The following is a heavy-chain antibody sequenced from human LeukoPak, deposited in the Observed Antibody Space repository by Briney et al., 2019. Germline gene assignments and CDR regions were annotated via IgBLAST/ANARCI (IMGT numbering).Heavy chain of an antibody. J-gene: IGHJ4*02. V-gene: IGHV3-33*01. CDR2: IWYDGSNK. CDR1: GFTFSSYG. CDR3: AAVRKVRYFDY. Sequence: GGSLRLSCAASGFTFSSYGMHWVRQAPGKGLEWVAVIWYDGSNKYYADSVKGRFTIYRDNSKNTLYLQMNSLRAEDTAVYYCAAVRKVRYFDYWGQGTLVTVSS.